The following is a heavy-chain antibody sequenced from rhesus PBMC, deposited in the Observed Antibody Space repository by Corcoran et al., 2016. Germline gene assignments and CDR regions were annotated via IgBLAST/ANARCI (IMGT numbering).Heavy chain of an antibody. V-gene: IGHV1-138*01. Sequence: QVQLVQSGAEVKKPGSSVTVSCKASGYSFTEYYIHSARQAPGQGLEWIGKIKPKKGGNNYAQEFQGRGPMTRDTSASPAYMELSSLKSEETAVYYCERDRDWGVFDYWGQGVLVTVSS. J-gene: IGHJ4*01. D-gene: IGHD7-45*01. CDR2: IKPKKGGN. CDR3: ERDRDWGVFDY. CDR1: GYSFTEYY.